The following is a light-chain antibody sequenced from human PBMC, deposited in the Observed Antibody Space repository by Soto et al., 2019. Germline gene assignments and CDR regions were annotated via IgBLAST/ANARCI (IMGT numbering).Light chain of an antibody. CDR3: QQADSFPLT. Sequence: DIQMTQSPSSVSASVGDRVTITCRAIQGISSRLAWYQQKPGKAPNLLIYAASRLQSGVPSRFSGTVSGTDFTLTISSLQPVDFAIYYCQQADSFPLTFGGGTKVEVK. CDR1: QGISSR. J-gene: IGKJ4*01. CDR2: AAS. V-gene: IGKV1-12*01.